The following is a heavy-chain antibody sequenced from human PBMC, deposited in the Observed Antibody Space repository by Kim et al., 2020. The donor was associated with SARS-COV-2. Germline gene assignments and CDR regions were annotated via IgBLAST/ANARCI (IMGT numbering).Heavy chain of an antibody. J-gene: IGHJ4*02. V-gene: IGHV3-7*01. CDR3: AGDRAVAGSGSFY. D-gene: IGHD6-19*01. Sequence: VDSVKGRFTISRDNAKNSLYLQMNSLRAEDTAVYYCAGDRAVAGSGSFYWGQGTLVTVSS.